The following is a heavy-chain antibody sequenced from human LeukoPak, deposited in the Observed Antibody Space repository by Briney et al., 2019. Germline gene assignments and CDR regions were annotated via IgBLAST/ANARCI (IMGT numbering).Heavy chain of an antibody. Sequence: RSQTLSLTCAISGESVSSNSAAWNWIRQSPSRVLEWLGRTYYRSKWYYDYAVSVKSRIIIDPDTSKNQFSLQLNSVAPEDSAVYYCARDFAHYTGGWYSPPGMDVWGQGTTVTVSS. V-gene: IGHV6-1*01. CDR3: ARDFAHYTGGWYSPPGMDV. D-gene: IGHD2-21*02. CDR1: GESVSSNSAA. J-gene: IGHJ6*02. CDR2: TYYRSKWYY.